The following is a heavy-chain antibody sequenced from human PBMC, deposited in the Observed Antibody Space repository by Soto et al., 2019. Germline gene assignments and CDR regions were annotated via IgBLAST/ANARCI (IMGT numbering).Heavy chain of an antibody. CDR3: ARDLYDSSGYGMDV. V-gene: IGHV4-31*03. CDR1: GGSISSGGYY. J-gene: IGHJ6*02. D-gene: IGHD3-22*01. CDR2: IYYSGST. Sequence: SDTVSLTCTVSGGSISSGGYYWSWIRQHPGKGLEWIGYIYYSGSTYYNPSLKSRVTISVDTSKNQFSLKLSSVTAADTAVYYCARDLYDSSGYGMDVWGQGTTVTVSS.